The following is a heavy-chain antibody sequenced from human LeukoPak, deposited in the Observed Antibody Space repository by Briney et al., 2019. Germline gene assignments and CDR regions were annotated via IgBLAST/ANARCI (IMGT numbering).Heavy chain of an antibody. D-gene: IGHD5-18*01. CDR1: GLSVSDKY. CDR3: ARGPHGLQLWHYFDY. Sequence: GGSLRLSCAASGLSVSDKYMTWVRQAPGKGLEWLSIIYSGGSTFYADSVKGRFTISRDTSKNTVYLEMNSLRLDDTAVYYCARGPHGLQLWHYFDYWGLGTLVTVSS. V-gene: IGHV3-66*02. CDR2: IYSGGST. J-gene: IGHJ4*02.